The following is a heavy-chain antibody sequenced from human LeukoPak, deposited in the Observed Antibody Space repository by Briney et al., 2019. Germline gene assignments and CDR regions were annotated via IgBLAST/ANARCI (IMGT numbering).Heavy chain of an antibody. Sequence: PGGSLRLSCAASGFTFSSYWMSWVRQAPGKGLEWVSAISGSGGSTYYADSVKGRFTISRDNSKNTLYLQMNSLRAEDTAVYYCASGDIVVVVAASPHFDYWGQGTLVTVSS. CDR1: GFTFSSYW. J-gene: IGHJ4*02. CDR2: ISGSGGST. D-gene: IGHD2-15*01. V-gene: IGHV3-23*01. CDR3: ASGDIVVVVAASPHFDY.